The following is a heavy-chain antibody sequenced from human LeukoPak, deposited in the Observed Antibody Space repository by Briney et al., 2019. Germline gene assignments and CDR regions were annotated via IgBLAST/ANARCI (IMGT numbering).Heavy chain of an antibody. CDR3: ARSGYFDNTGYLDY. D-gene: IGHD3-22*01. CDR2: INSNGGNT. Sequence: GGSLRLSCAASGFTFSSYWMHWVRQAPGKGLEYVSAINSNGGNTYYANSVRGRFTISRDNAKNTLDLHMGSLRAEDMAVYYCARSGYFDNTGYLDYWGQGTLVTVSS. V-gene: IGHV3-64*01. J-gene: IGHJ4*02. CDR1: GFTFSSYW.